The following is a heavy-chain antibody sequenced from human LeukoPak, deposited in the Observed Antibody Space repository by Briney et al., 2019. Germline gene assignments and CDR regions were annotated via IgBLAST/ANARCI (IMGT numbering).Heavy chain of an antibody. Sequence: GGSLRLSCAASGFTFGSYGMHWVRQAPGKGLEWVAVIWYDGSNKYYADSVKGRFTISRDNSKNTLYLQMNSLRAEDTAVYYCARDAIAAAGTGWFDPWGQGTLVTVSS. CDR1: GFTFGSYG. D-gene: IGHD6-13*01. J-gene: IGHJ5*02. V-gene: IGHV3-33*01. CDR3: ARDAIAAAGTGWFDP. CDR2: IWYDGSNK.